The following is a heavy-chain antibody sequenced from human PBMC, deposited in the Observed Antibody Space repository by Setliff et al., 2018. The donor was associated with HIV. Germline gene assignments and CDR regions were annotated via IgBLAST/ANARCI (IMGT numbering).Heavy chain of an antibody. J-gene: IGHJ6*02. CDR2: IYYSGST. CDR3: TRDRSDFHYHGMDV. D-gene: IGHD2-21*02. Sequence: SETLSLTCTLSGGSISSGAYYWTWIRQHPGKGLEWIGYIYYSGSTYYNPSLKSRLTISLDTSSNQFSLRLSSVTAADMAVYYCTRDRSDFHYHGMDVWGQGTTVTVSS. V-gene: IGHV4-31*03. CDR1: GGSISSGAYY.